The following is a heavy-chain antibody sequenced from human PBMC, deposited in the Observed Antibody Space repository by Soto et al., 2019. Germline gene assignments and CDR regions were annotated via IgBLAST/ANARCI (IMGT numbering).Heavy chain of an antibody. D-gene: IGHD5-12*01. CDR2: ISGNGGST. V-gene: IGHV3-23*01. Sequence: EVQLLESGGGLVQPGGSLRLSCAASGFTFSNYAMSWVRQAPGKGLDWVSSISGNGGSTFYADSVKGRFTISRDNSKNTLYLQMDSLRAEDTAVYYCVKSISNEWLIIDYWGQGTLVTVSS. J-gene: IGHJ4*02. CDR1: GFTFSNYA. CDR3: VKSISNEWLIIDY.